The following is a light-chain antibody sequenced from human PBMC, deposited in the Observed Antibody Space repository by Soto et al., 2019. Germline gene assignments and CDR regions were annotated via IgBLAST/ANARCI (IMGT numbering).Light chain of an antibody. Sequence: QSALTQPASVSGSPGQSITISCTGTSSDVGGNKYVSWYQQYPGKAPKLMICDVSNRPSGVSNRFSGSKSGNTASLTISGLQAEDEAYYYCRAFTGTTYVFGTGTKLTVL. CDR1: SSDVGGNKY. J-gene: IGLJ1*01. CDR2: DVS. V-gene: IGLV2-14*01. CDR3: RAFTGTTYV.